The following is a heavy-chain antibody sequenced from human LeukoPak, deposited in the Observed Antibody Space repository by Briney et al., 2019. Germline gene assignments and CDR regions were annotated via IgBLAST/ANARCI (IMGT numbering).Heavy chain of an antibody. CDR3: ARGHRTTVVRDPPQDFDY. CDR2: INHSGST. J-gene: IGHJ4*02. CDR1: GGSFSGYY. D-gene: IGHD4-23*01. V-gene: IGHV4-34*01. Sequence: SETLSLTCAVYGGSFSGYYWSWIRQPPGKGLEWIGEINHSGSTNYNPSLRSRVTISVDTSKNQFSLKLSSVTAADTAVYYCARGHRTTVVRDPPQDFDYWGQGTLVTVSS.